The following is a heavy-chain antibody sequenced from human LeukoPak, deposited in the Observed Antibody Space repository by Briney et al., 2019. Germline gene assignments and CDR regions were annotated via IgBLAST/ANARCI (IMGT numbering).Heavy chain of an antibody. Sequence: GWSLRLSCAAAGFTFSSYAMSWVRQAPGKGLEWVSAISGNGRTTYYAESVKGRFTISRDNSRNTLYLQMNSLRAEDTAVYYCATARYNSTWDGDFDYWGQGTLVTVSS. V-gene: IGHV3-23*01. J-gene: IGHJ4*02. CDR3: ATARYNSTWDGDFDY. CDR2: ISGNGRTT. CDR1: GFTFSSYA. D-gene: IGHD6-13*01.